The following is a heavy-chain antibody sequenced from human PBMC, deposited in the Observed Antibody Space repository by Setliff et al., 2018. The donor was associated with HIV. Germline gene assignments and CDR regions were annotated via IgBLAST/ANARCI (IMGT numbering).Heavy chain of an antibody. V-gene: IGHV3-21*01. J-gene: IGHJ3*01. CDR3: AREVLRGGDDAFGL. Sequence: GGSLRLSWSASGFLFNRYSLNWVRQAPGRGPEWVASISNSSRYYWVKARYGDSVRGRFTISGDYAKNSVYLQMNSLRVEDSAVYYCAREVLRGGDDAFGLWGRGTVVTVSS. CDR2: ISNSSRYY. CDR1: GFLFNRYS. D-gene: IGHD3-10*01.